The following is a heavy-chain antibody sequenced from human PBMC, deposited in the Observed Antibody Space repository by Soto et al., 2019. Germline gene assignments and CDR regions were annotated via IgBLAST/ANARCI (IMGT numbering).Heavy chain of an antibody. CDR2: ISGSGGRT. CDR3: ATSRGDRWTSYYFDP. Sequence: EVQLLESGGGLVQPGGSLTLSCAASEFTFSLFSMSWVRQAPGKGLEWVSGISGSGGRTYYGNSVRGRFSISRDNSRYTLYLQMNSLRAEDTAIYYCATSRGDRWTSYYFDPWGQGTLVTVSS. CDR1: EFTFSLFS. J-gene: IGHJ4*02. V-gene: IGHV3-23*01. D-gene: IGHD2-15*01.